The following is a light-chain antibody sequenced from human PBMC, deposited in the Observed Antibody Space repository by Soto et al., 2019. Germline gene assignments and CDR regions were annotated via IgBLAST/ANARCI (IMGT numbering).Light chain of an antibody. V-gene: IGKV3D-15*01. J-gene: IGKJ3*01. CDR1: QTFSRN. CDR3: QYYGRSLIT. CDR2: GAS. Sequence: EIVMTQSPATLSVSPGERATLSCRCSQTFSRNLAWDQQRPGQPPGRLMCGASSGATGTASISGSGSARAFFPLTSSIVEEDDVAFYYRQYYGRSLITFGRGTKVDIK.